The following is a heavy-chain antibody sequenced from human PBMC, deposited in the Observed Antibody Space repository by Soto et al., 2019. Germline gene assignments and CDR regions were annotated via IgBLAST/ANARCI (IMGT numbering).Heavy chain of an antibody. J-gene: IGHJ4*02. Sequence: SETLSLTCAVSGYSISSGYYWGWIRQPPGKGLEWIGSIYYSGSTYYNPSLKSRVTISVDTSKNQFSLKLSSVTAADTAVYYCASNPYDFWSGYFDYWGQGTLVTVSS. V-gene: IGHV4-38-2*01. CDR3: ASNPYDFWSGYFDY. D-gene: IGHD3-3*01. CDR1: GYSISSGYY. CDR2: IYYSGST.